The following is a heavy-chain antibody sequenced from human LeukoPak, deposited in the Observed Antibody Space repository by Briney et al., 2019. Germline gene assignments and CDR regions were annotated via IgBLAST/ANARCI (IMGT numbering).Heavy chain of an antibody. CDR2: IYYSGST. CDR1: GGSISSGGYY. CDR3: ARDPFYSSSGRGAFDI. V-gene: IGHV4-30-4*08. Sequence: SETLSLTCTVSGGSISSGGYYWSWIRQHPGKGLEWIGYIYYSGSTYYNPSLKSRVTISVDTSKNQFSLKLSSVTAADTAVYYCARDPFYSSSGRGAFDIWGQGTMVTVSS. D-gene: IGHD6-6*01. J-gene: IGHJ3*02.